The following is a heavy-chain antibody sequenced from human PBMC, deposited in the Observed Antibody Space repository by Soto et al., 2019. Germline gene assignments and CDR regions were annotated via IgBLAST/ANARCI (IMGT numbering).Heavy chain of an antibody. CDR3: VRDADETASVPAPWLV. J-gene: IGHJ6*02. CDR2: IYHSGST. Sequence: QVHLQESGPGLVNPSGTLTLTCAVSGGSISSSHWWGWVRQAPGKGLEWIGEIYHSGSTNYNPSLKSRITMSVDKSTNQFSVNLSSVTAADTAVYYCVRDADETASVPAPWLVGGRGTMVTVSS. V-gene: IGHV4-4*02. D-gene: IGHD2-21*02. CDR1: GGSISSSHW.